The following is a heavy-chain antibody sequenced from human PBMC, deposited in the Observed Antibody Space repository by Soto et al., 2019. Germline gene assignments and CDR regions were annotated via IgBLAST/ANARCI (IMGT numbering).Heavy chain of an antibody. CDR3: ARVITGTTPFWFDP. V-gene: IGHV1-3*01. Sequence: GASVKVSCKASGYTFTSYAMHWVRQAPGQRLEWMGWINAGNGNTKYSQKFQGRVTITRDTSASTAYMELSSLRSEDTAVYYCARVITGTTPFWFDPWGQGTLVTVSS. D-gene: IGHD1-7*01. J-gene: IGHJ5*02. CDR1: GYTFTSYA. CDR2: INAGNGNT.